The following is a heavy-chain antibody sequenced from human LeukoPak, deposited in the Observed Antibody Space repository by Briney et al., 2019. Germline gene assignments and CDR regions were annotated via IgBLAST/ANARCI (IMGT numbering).Heavy chain of an antibody. Sequence: ASVKVSCKASGYTFTGYYMHWVRQAPGQGLEWMGWINPNSGGTNYAQKFQGWVTMTRDTSTSTAYMELSRLRSDDTAAYCCARAYGPGLRYYFDYWGQGTLVTVSS. V-gene: IGHV1-2*04. D-gene: IGHD3-10*01. J-gene: IGHJ4*02. CDR1: GYTFTGYY. CDR2: INPNSGGT. CDR3: ARAYGPGLRYYFDY.